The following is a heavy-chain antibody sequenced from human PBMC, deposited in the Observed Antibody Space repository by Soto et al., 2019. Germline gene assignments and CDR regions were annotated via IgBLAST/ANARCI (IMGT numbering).Heavy chain of an antibody. D-gene: IGHD6-13*01. J-gene: IGHJ5*02. V-gene: IGHV3-11*06. CDR1: GFTFSDYY. Sequence: PGGSLRLSCAASGFTFSDYYMSWIRQAPGKGLEWVSHISSSSYTNYADSVKGRFTISRDNAKNSLYLQMNSLRAEDTAVYYCARDLAEQQLVLGLGWFDPWGQGTLVTVSS. CDR2: ISSSSYT. CDR3: ARDLAEQQLVLGLGWFDP.